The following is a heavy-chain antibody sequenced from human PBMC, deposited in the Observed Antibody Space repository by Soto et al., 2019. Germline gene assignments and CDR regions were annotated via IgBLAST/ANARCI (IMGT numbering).Heavy chain of an antibody. V-gene: IGHV1-46*01. J-gene: IGHJ3*02. CDR1: GYTFTSYY. CDR2: INPSGGST. Sequence: ASVKVSCKASGYTFTSYYMHWVRQAPGQGLEWMGIINPSGGSTSYAQKFQGRVTMTRDTSTSTVYMELSSLRSEDTAVYYCAVLSFGGDAFDIWGQGTMVTVSS. D-gene: IGHD3-10*01. CDR3: AVLSFGGDAFDI.